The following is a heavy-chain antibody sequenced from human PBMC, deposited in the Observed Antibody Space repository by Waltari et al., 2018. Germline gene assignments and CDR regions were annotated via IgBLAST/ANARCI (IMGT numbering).Heavy chain of an antibody. Sequence: QVQLREPGPGVVKPLETLSLNCAVSGGSINTGYYSPWNWIRQPPGKGLEWIGFFQDRGKPKYNPSLKSRVTISVDTSKNQFSLKLSSVTAADTAVYYCARSSSSYLYHSDYWGQGTLVTVSS. CDR2: FQDRGKP. CDR3: ARSSSSYLYHSDY. V-gene: IGHV4-61*01. J-gene: IGHJ4*02. CDR1: GGSINTGYYS. D-gene: IGHD6-6*01.